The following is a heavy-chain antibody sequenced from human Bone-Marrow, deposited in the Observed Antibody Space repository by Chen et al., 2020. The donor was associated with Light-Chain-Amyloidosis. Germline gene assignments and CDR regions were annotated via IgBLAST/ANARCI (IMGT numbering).Heavy chain of an antibody. J-gene: IGHJ6*03. CDR1: GFTFNDYA. CDR3: VKSLIPSRYLYHYYMDV. V-gene: IGHV3-9*01. Sequence: EVQLVESGGGLVQPGRSLRLSFAASGFTFNDYAMYWVRQGPGKGLEWVSGISSNSGSIGYADSVKGRFSMSRDNAKNYLHLQMNSLGPEDTALYYCVKSLIPSRYLYHYYMDVWGKGTTVIVSS. CDR2: ISSNSGSI. D-gene: IGHD1-1*01.